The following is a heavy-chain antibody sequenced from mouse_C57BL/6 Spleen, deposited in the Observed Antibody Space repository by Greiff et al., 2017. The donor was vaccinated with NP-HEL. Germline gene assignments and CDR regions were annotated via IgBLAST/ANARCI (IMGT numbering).Heavy chain of an antibody. CDR1: GYTFTSYW. Sequence: VKLKQPGTELVKPGASVKLSCKASGYTFTSYWMHWVKQRPGQGLEWIGNINPSNGGTNYNEKFKSKATLTVDKSSSTAYMQRSSLTSEDSAVYYCARSELRNYAMDYWGQGTSVTVSS. CDR3: ARSELRNYAMDY. CDR2: INPSNGGT. J-gene: IGHJ4*01. V-gene: IGHV1-53*01.